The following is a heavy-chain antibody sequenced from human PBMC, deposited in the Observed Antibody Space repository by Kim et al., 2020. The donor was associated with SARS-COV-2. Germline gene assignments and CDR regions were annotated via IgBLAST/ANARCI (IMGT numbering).Heavy chain of an antibody. Sequence: GGSLRLSCAASGFTVSSNYMSWVRQAPGKGLEWVSVIYSGGSTYYADSVKGRFTISRHNSKNTLYLQMNSLRAEDTAVYYCARIFIAAAGGHFQHWGQGTLVTVSS. CDR2: IYSGGST. CDR3: ARIFIAAAGGHFQH. CDR1: GFTVSSNY. D-gene: IGHD6-13*01. J-gene: IGHJ1*01. V-gene: IGHV3-53*04.